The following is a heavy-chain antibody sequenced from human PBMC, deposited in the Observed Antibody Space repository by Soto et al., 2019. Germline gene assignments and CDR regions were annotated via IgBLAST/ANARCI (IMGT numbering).Heavy chain of an antibody. Sequence: EVQLLESGGGLVQPGGSLRLSCAASGFTFSSYAMSWVRQAPGKGLEWVSAISGSGGSTYYADSVKGRFTISRDNSKNTLYLQMNSLRAEDTAVYYCAKDGQIVPTNFPPRNEKDYWGQGTLVTVSS. J-gene: IGHJ4*02. CDR1: GFTFSSYA. D-gene: IGHD2-8*01. CDR2: ISGSGGST. CDR3: AKDGQIVPTNFPPRNEKDY. V-gene: IGHV3-23*01.